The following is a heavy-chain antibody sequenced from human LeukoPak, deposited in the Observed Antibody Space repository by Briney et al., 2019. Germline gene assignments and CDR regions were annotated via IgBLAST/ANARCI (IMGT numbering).Heavy chain of an antibody. CDR2: IKPDGSEK. CDR3: VRYYTRPSSYFDL. V-gene: IGHV3-7*01. J-gene: IGHJ2*01. D-gene: IGHD3-10*01. Sequence: GGSLRLSCAASGFTFTSDWMSWVRQAPGKGLEWVANIKPDGSEKYYVDSVKGQFTVSRDNAKNSLYLQMNSLRAEDTAVYYCVRYYTRPSSYFDLWGRGTLVTVSS. CDR1: GFTFTSDW.